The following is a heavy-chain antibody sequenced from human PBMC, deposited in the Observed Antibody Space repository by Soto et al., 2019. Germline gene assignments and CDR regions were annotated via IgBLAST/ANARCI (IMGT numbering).Heavy chain of an antibody. CDR1: GFAVSDAW. CDR3: AREQYDGSGPDF. D-gene: IGHD3-22*01. Sequence: GGSLRLSCAASGFAVSDAWVNWVRQAPGKGLEWISYINTGSTTLYYSDSVKGRFTISRDNAKNSLYLQMDSLRVEDTAVYYCAREQYDGSGPDFWGQGTQVTVSS. V-gene: IGHV3-48*01. J-gene: IGHJ4*02. CDR2: INTGSTTL.